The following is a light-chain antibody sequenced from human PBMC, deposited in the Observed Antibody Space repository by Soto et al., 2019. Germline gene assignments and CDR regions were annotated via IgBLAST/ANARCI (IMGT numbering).Light chain of an antibody. V-gene: IGLV2-14*01. Sequence: QSALTQPASVSGSPGQSITISCTGTSSDVGSYKYVSWYQQHPGKAPKLMIYEVSNRPSGASNRFSGSKSGNTASLTISSLQAEDDADYYCSSYISSGTVVFGGGTKLTVL. J-gene: IGLJ2*01. CDR3: SSYISSGTVV. CDR1: SSDVGSYKY. CDR2: EVS.